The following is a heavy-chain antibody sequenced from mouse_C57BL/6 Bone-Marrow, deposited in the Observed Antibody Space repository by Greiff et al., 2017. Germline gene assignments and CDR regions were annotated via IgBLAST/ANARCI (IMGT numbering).Heavy chain of an antibody. V-gene: IGHV1-82*01. CDR3: ARTRQLRLQVDY. J-gene: IGHJ2*01. Sequence: QVQLQQSGPELVKPGASVKISCKASGYAFSSSWMNWVKQRPGKGLEWIGRIYPGDGDTNYNGKFKGKATLTADKSSSTAYMQLSSLTSEDSAVYFCARTRQLRLQVDYWGEGTTLTVSS. CDR1: GYAFSSSW. D-gene: IGHD3-2*02. CDR2: IYPGDGDT.